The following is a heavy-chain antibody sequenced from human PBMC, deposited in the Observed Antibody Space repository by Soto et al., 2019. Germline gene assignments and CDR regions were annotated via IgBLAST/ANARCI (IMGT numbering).Heavy chain of an antibody. CDR2: ISGSGGST. V-gene: IGHV3-23*01. Sequence: EVQLLESGGGLVQPGGSLRLSCAASAFTFSSYVMNWVRQAPGKGLEWVSAISGSGGSTYYADSVKGRFTISRDNSKNTLYLQMNGLRADDTAVYYCARDLIPSDYWGQGTLVTVSS. CDR1: AFTFSSYV. J-gene: IGHJ4*02. D-gene: IGHD2-2*02. CDR3: ARDLIPSDY.